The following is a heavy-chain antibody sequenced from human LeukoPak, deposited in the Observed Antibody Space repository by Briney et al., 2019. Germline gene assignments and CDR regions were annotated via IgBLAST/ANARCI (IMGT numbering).Heavy chain of an antibody. J-gene: IGHJ5*02. CDR1: GDSISSYD. CDR3: ARHGGTFDP. V-gene: IGHV4-59*01. D-gene: IGHD1-1*01. Sequence: PSETLSLTCTVSGDSISSYDWSRVRQPPGKGLEWIGYAYHSGITNYNPSLKSRVTISVDTSESQFSLRLSSVTAADTAIYYCARHGGTFDPWGQGILVTVSS. CDR2: AYHSGIT.